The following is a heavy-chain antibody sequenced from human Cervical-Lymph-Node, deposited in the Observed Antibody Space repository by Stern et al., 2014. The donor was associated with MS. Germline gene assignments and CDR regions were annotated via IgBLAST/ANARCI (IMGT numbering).Heavy chain of an antibody. CDR1: GGTFSTYT. D-gene: IGHD3-10*01. Sequence: QVQLVQSAAEVKKPGSSVKVSCKSSGGTFSTYTISWVRQAPGQGLEWMGGIVPIFAATNYAQKFRGRVTISADESTSTAYMELSSLISEDTAVYYCATGGSGYFDYWGQGTLVTVSS. V-gene: IGHV1-69*01. J-gene: IGHJ4*02. CDR2: IVPIFAAT. CDR3: ATGGSGYFDY.